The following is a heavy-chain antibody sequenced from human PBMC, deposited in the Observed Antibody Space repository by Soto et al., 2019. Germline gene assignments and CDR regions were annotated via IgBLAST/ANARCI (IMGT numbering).Heavy chain of an antibody. J-gene: IGHJ4*02. Sequence: PGGSLRLSCAASGFTFGTYAMSWVRRAPGKGLEWVSAISGSDGSAYYVDSVKGRFTISRDNSKNTLFLQMNTLRAEDTAVYYCAKSRGSLLEYFDYWGQGTLVTVSS. V-gene: IGHV3-23*01. CDR3: AKSRGSLLEYFDY. D-gene: IGHD1-26*01. CDR2: ISGSDGSA. CDR1: GFTFGTYA.